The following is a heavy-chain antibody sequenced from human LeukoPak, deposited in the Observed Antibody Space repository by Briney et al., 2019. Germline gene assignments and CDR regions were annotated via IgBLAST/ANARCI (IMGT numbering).Heavy chain of an antibody. CDR2: IYGSGGCT. CDR1: GFTFNTYD. CDR3: ASATVGESRGRYSGWPVDC. J-gene: IGHJ4*03. D-gene: IGHD6-19*01. Sequence: GSLRLSCASSGFTFNTYDIYWVRQAPGKGLEGVSGIYGSGGCTYYADPVKGRFTISRDNSENMVYQQMNSLTADDTAVYYGASATVGESRGRYSGWPVDCWGQGTMVTVSP. V-gene: IGHV3-23*01.